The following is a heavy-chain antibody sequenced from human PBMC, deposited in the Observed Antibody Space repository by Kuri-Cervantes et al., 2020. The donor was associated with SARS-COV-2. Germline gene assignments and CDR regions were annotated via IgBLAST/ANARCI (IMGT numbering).Heavy chain of an antibody. CDR3: AGGSSGRDY. V-gene: IGHV6-1*01. D-gene: IGHD6-19*01. Sequence: SETLSLTCAISGDSVSSNSAAWSWFRQSPSRGLEWLGRTFYRSKWHNDYAVSVKGRITISPDTSKNQFSLRLNSVTPEDTAVYYCAGGSSGRDYWGQGTLVTVSS. CDR1: GDSVSSNSAA. CDR2: TFYRSKWHN. J-gene: IGHJ4*02.